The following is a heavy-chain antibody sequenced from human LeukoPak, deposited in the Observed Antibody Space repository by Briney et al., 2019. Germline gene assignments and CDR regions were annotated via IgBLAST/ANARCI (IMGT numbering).Heavy chain of an antibody. Sequence: SETLSLTCTVSGGSIGTDYWNWIRQPPGKGLEWIGYIYYNGRTNYNPSLKSRVTMSIDASKNQFSLKLSSVTAADTAVYYCARIGDTLYWYFDLWGRGTLVTVSS. CDR2: IYYNGRT. V-gene: IGHV4-59*01. J-gene: IGHJ2*01. CDR1: GGSIGTDY. D-gene: IGHD2-21*02. CDR3: ARIGDTLYWYFDL.